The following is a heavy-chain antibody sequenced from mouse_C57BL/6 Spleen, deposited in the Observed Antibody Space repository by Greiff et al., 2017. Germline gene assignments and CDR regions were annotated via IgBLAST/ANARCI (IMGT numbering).Heavy chain of an antibody. D-gene: IGHD2-2*01. V-gene: IGHV1-64*01. CDR3: ASLYGYDEGFDY. CDR1: GYTFTSYW. CDR2: IHPNSGST. J-gene: IGHJ2*01. Sequence: VQLQQPGAELVKPGASVKLSCKASGYTFTSYWMHWVKQRPGQGLEWIGMIHPNSGSTNYNEKLKSKATLTVDKSSSTAYMQLSSLTSEDSAVYYCASLYGYDEGFDYWGQGTTLTVSS.